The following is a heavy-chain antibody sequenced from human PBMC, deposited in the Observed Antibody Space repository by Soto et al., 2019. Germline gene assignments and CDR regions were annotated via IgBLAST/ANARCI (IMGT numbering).Heavy chain of an antibody. CDR3: SSGIVVVIPSGMDV. CDR1: GFTFSSYA. Sequence: VGSLRLSCAASGFTFSSYAMSWVRQAPGKGLEWVSGISGSGDSTYYADSVKGRFTISRDNSKNTLYLQMNSLRAEDTAVYYCSSGIVVVIPSGMDVWGQGTTVTVS. V-gene: IGHV3-23*01. CDR2: ISGSGDST. J-gene: IGHJ6*02. D-gene: IGHD3-22*01.